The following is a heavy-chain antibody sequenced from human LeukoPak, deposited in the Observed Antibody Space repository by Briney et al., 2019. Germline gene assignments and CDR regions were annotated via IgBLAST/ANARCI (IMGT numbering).Heavy chain of an antibody. CDR2: LYNRDIT. CDR1: GFTFSSQN. J-gene: IGHJ5*02. D-gene: IGHD1-26*01. CDR3: VVQGSGNYKNWFDP. V-gene: IGHV4-38-2*01. Sequence: GSLRLSCAASGFTFSSQNMNWVRQTPGKGLEWIGSLYNRDITYYSPSLESRVAISGDTSKNQFSLTLRAVTAADTGLYFCVVQGSGNYKNWFDPWGQGTHVLVS.